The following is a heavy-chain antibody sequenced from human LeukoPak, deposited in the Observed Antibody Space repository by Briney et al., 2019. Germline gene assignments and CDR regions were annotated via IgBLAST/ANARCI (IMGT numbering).Heavy chain of an antibody. J-gene: IGHJ4*02. CDR1: GYTFTSYG. D-gene: IGHD2-15*01. Sequence: ASVKVSCKASGYTFTSYGIRWVRQAPGQGLEWMGWISAYNGNTNYAQKLQGRVTMTTDTSTSTAYMELRSLRSDDTAVYYCARARRHIVVVVAATEVDYWGQGTLVTVSS. CDR2: ISAYNGNT. V-gene: IGHV1-18*01. CDR3: ARARRHIVVVVAATEVDY.